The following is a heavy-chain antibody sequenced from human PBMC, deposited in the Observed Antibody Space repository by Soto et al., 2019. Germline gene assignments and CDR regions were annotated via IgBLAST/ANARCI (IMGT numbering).Heavy chain of an antibody. Sequence: SETLSLTCTVSGGSISSSSYYWGWIRQPPGKGQEWIGSIYYSGSTYYNPSLKSRVTISVDTSKNQFSLKLSSVTAADTAVYYCARYHLVGSGYYYYYGMGVWGQGTTVTVSS. CDR2: IYYSGST. J-gene: IGHJ6*02. CDR3: ARYHLVGSGYYYYYGMGV. D-gene: IGHD2-15*01. CDR1: GGSISSSSYY. V-gene: IGHV4-39*01.